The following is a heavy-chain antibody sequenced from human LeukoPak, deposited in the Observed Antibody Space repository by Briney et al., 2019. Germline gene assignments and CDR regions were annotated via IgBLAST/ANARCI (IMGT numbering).Heavy chain of an antibody. CDR1: GDSISGYY. CDR3: ARLRGNYFPDY. V-gene: IGHV4-59*01. Sequence: SETLSLTCTVSGDSISGYYWTWIRQPPGKGLEWIGYIYYSGSINYNPSLKSRLTISVDTSKNQFSLKLSSVTAADTAVYYCARLRGNYFPDYWGQGTLATVSS. CDR2: IYYSGSI. J-gene: IGHJ4*02. D-gene: IGHD4-11*01.